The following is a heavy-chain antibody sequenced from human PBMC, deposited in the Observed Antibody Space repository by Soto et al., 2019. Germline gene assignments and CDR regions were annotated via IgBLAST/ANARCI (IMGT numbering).Heavy chain of an antibody. D-gene: IGHD1-26*01. V-gene: IGHV1-18*01. Sequence: QVQLVQSGAEVKKPGASVKVSCKASGYTFTNYGISWVRQAPGQGLEWMGWISTYNDDTNYAPQLQGRVTMTTDTSTSTASMEVRRLRSGDTALYYCARDLSGRSYYGYWCQGTLVTFSS. CDR2: ISTYNDDT. CDR3: ARDLSGRSYYGY. CDR1: GYTFTNYG. J-gene: IGHJ4*02.